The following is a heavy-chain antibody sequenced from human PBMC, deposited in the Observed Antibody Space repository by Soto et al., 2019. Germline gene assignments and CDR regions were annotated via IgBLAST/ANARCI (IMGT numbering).Heavy chain of an antibody. CDR3: ARVRQGCSANYCYFDP. Sequence: PSETLPLTCTHSGGSVRAPDWWNWVRQSPDKGLEWIAEVHISGHSNYNPSLRSRVSVSIDSSKNQFYLNLNSVTAADTAIYYCARVRQGCSANYCYFDPWGQGTQVTVSS. D-gene: IGHD2-15*01. CDR1: GGSVRAPDW. J-gene: IGHJ5*01. V-gene: IGHV4-4*02. CDR2: VHISGHS.